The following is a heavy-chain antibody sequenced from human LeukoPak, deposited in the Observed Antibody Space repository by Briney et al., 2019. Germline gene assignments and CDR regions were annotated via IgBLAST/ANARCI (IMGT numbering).Heavy chain of an antibody. J-gene: IGHJ5*02. CDR3: ARAASYYDSSGYWDP. D-gene: IGHD3-22*01. CDR2: INPNSGGT. Sequence: ASVKVSCKASGYTFTGYYMHWVRQAPGQGLEWMGWINPNSGGTNYAQKFQGRVTMTRDTSISTAYMELSRLRSDDTAVYYRARAASYYDSSGYWDPWGQGTLVTVSS. V-gene: IGHV1-2*02. CDR1: GYTFTGYY.